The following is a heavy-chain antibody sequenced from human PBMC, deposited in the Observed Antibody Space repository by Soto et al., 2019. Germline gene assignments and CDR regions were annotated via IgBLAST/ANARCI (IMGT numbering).Heavy chain of an antibody. V-gene: IGHV1-18*01. Sequence: QVQLVQSGAEVKKPGASVKVSCKSSGYTFTSYGISWVRQAPGQGLEWMGWISAYNGNTNYAQKLQGRVTMTTDTSTRTDCMGLRSLRSDETAVYSCARDCAAAGPFDYWGQGTLVTVSA. CDR2: ISAYNGNT. D-gene: IGHD6-13*01. CDR1: GYTFTSYG. CDR3: ARDCAAAGPFDY. J-gene: IGHJ4*02.